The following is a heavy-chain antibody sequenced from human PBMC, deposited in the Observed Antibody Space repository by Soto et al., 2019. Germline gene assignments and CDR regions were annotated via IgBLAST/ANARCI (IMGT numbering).Heavy chain of an antibody. D-gene: IGHD2-2*02. CDR3: ARMGVVPAAIRYYYYGMDV. V-gene: IGHV1-3*01. CDR1: GYTFTSYA. CDR2: INAGNGNT. J-gene: IGHJ6*02. Sequence: ASVKVSCKASGYTFTSYAMHWVRQAPEQRLEWMGWINAGNGNTKYSQKFQGRVTITRDTSASTAYMELSSLRSEDTAVYYCARMGVVPAAIRYYYYGMDVWGQGTTVTVSS.